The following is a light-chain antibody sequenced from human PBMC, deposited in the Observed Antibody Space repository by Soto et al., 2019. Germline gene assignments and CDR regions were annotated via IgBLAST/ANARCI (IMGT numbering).Light chain of an antibody. CDR1: SSNIGADYD. J-gene: IGLJ2*01. Sequence: QSVLKQPPSVSGAPGQRVTISRTGSSSNIGADYDVHWYQQLPGTAPKLLIYGDTNRPSGVPDRFSGPRSGTSASLAITGLQAEDEADYYCQSYDSSLSGAVFGGGTKVTVL. V-gene: IGLV1-40*01. CDR2: GDT. CDR3: QSYDSSLSGAV.